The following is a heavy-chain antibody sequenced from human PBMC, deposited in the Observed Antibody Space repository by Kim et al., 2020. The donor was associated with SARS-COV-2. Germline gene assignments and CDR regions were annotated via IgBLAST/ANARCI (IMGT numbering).Heavy chain of an antibody. D-gene: IGHD1-26*01. J-gene: IGHJ6*02. CDR2: IYPGDSDT. Sequence: GESLKISCKGSGYTFISYWIGWVRQMPGKGLEWMGIIYPGDSDTRYSPSFQGQVTISADKSISTAYLQWSSLKASDAAMYYCARLQKGAPLTVAMDVWGQGTTVTVSS. V-gene: IGHV5-51*01. CDR3: ARLQKGAPLTVAMDV. CDR1: GYTFISYW.